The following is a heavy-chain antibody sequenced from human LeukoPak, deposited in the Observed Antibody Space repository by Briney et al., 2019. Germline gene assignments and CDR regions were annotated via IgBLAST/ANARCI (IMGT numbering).Heavy chain of an antibody. CDR2: IYYSGST. Sequence: PSETLSLTCTVSGGSISSYYWSWIRQPPGKGLEWIGYIYYSGSTYYNPSLKGRVSISVDTSKNQFSLKVSSVTAADTAVYYCARDVKSSGYNYYGMDVWGQGTTVTVSS. CDR1: GGSISSYY. D-gene: IGHD6-19*01. CDR3: ARDVKSSGYNYYGMDV. V-gene: IGHV4-59*12. J-gene: IGHJ6*02.